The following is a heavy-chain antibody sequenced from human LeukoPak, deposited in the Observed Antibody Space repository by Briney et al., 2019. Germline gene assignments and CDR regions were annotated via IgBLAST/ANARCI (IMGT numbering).Heavy chain of an antibody. J-gene: IGHJ5*02. V-gene: IGHV3-11*01. CDR2: ISSSDSTI. Sequence: GGSLRLSCAASGFTFSDYYMSWIRQAPGKGRGWVSYISSSDSTIYYADSVKGRFTISRANAKNSLYLHMNSLRAEDTAVYYCARLIAAAGTRWFDPWGQGTLVTVSS. CDR3: ARLIAAAGTRWFDP. D-gene: IGHD6-13*01. CDR1: GFTFSDYY.